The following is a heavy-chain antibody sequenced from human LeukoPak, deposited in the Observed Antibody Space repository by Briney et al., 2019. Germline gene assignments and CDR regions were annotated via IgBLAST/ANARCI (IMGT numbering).Heavy chain of an antibody. J-gene: IGHJ3*02. Sequence: SETLSLTCTVSGGSISSYYWSWIRQPPGKGLEWIGEINHSGSTNYNPSLKSRVTISVDTSKNQFSLKLSSVTAADTAVYYCASSGSYWEDAFDIWGQGTMVTVSS. D-gene: IGHD1-26*01. V-gene: IGHV4-34*01. CDR2: INHSGST. CDR1: GGSISSYY. CDR3: ASSGSYWEDAFDI.